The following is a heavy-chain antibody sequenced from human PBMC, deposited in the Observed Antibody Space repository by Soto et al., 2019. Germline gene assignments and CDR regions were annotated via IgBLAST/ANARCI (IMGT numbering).Heavy chain of an antibody. V-gene: IGHV1-18*01. Sequence: QVQLVQSGAEVKKPGASVKVSCKASGYTFTSYGISWVRQAPGQGLEWMGWISAYNGNTNYAQKLQGRVTMTTDTSTSTADMELRSLRSDDTAVYYCASYSSSWYGGHYGMDVWGQGTTVTVSS. CDR2: ISAYNGNT. CDR3: ASYSSSWYGGHYGMDV. J-gene: IGHJ6*02. D-gene: IGHD6-13*01. CDR1: GYTFTSYG.